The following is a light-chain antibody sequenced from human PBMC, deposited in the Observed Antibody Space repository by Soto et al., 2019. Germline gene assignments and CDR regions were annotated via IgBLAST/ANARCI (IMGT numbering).Light chain of an antibody. J-gene: IGKJ2*01. CDR2: GAS. V-gene: IGKV3-20*01. CDR1: QSVSSSY. CDR3: QHGST. Sequence: EIVLTQSPGTLSLSPGERATLSCRASQSVSSSYLAWYQQKPGQATRLLIYGASSRATVIPDRFSGSGALTDFTLTIRRLELDDFAVYYCQHGSTFGQGTKLEIK.